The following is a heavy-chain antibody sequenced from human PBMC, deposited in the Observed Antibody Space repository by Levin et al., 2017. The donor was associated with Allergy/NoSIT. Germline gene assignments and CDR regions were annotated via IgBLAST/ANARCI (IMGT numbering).Heavy chain of an antibody. CDR3: ARYKRGAAGFDY. Sequence: SVKVSCKASGGTFSSYAISWVRQAPGQGLEWMGGIIPIFGTANYAQKFQGRVTITADESTSTAYMELSSLRSEDTAVYYCARYKRGAAGFDYWGQGTLVTVSS. CDR2: IIPIFGTA. CDR1: GGTFSSYA. V-gene: IGHV1-69*13. D-gene: IGHD6-13*01. J-gene: IGHJ4*02.